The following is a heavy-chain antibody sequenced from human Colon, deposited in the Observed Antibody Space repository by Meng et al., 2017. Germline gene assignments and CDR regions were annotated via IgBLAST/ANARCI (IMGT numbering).Heavy chain of an antibody. CDR3: AKEGGRLAGYFDY. CDR2: ISERGDYK. Sequence: GGPLRLSCAVPGFTFTGYGMSWVRQAPGKGLEWVSAISERGDYKYYTDSVKGRFAVSRDNSKNTLYLQMNGLRAEDTAVYYCAKEGGRLAGYFDYWGQGTLVTVSS. V-gene: IGHV3-23*01. CDR1: GFTFTGYG. D-gene: IGHD6-19*01. J-gene: IGHJ4*02.